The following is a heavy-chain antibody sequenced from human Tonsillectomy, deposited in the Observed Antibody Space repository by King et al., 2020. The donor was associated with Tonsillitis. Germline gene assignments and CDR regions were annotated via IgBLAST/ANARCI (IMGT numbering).Heavy chain of an antibody. CDR2: ISYEGTKK. Sequence: VQLVESGGGVVQPGRSLRLSCAASGFSFSNYGLHWVRQPPGKGLEWVAVISYEGTKKSYADSVKGRFTISRDDYKNTLYLQMNSLRAEDTAVYFCARDRITGTTFPWFDPWGQGTPVTVSS. V-gene: IGHV3-30*19. CDR3: ARDRITGTTFPWFDP. CDR1: GFSFSNYG. D-gene: IGHD1-7*01. J-gene: IGHJ5*02.